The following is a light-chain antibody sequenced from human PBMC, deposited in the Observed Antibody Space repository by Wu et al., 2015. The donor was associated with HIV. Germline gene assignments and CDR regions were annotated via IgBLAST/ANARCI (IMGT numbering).Light chain of an antibody. Sequence: ERVMTQSPATLSVSPGERVTLSCRASQSVNGRIVWYQQKPGQGPRLLIYGVSTRATGVPARFSGSGSGTEFTLTISSLQSEDIALHFCQQYDNWPWTFGRGTRVEIK. CDR1: QSVNGR. CDR3: QQYDNWPWT. J-gene: IGKJ1*01. V-gene: IGKV3-15*01. CDR2: GVS.